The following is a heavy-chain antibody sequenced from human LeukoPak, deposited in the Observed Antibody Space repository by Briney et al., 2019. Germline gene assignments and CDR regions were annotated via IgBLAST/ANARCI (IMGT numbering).Heavy chain of an antibody. CDR1: GYTFTGYY. CDR2: INTNTGNP. CDR3: ARDGDVLLWFGESPEKFDP. D-gene: IGHD3-10*01. Sequence: ASVKVSCKASGYTFTGYYMHWVRQAPGQGLEWMGWINTNTGNPTYAQGFTGRFVFSLDTSVSTAYLQISSLKAEDTAVYYCARDGDVLLWFGESPEKFDPWGQGTLVTVSS. J-gene: IGHJ5*02. V-gene: IGHV7-4-1*02.